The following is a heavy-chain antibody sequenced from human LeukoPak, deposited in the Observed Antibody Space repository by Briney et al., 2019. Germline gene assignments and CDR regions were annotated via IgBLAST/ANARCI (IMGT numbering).Heavy chain of an antibody. CDR1: GGTFSSYA. D-gene: IGHD1-26*01. CDR2: IIPILGIA. V-gene: IGHV1-69*04. CDR3: ARGARVGASGGYFFDY. J-gene: IGHJ4*02. Sequence: ASVKVSCKASGGTFSSYAISWVRQAPGQGLEGMGRIIPILGIANYAQKFQGRVTITADKSTSTAYMELSSLRSEDTAVYYCARGARVGASGGYFFDYWGQGTLVTVSS.